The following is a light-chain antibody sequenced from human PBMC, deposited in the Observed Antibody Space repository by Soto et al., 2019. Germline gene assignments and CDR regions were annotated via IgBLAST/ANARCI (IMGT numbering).Light chain of an antibody. V-gene: IGLV2-11*01. J-gene: IGLJ1*01. CDR1: SSDVGRYDY. Sequence: QSALTQPRSLSGSPGQSVTIACTGTSSDVGRYDYVSWYQQHPGEAPKLVVYDVTKRPSGVPDRFSGSKSGNTASLTISGLQAEDEADYYCCSYAGSYSYVFGTGTKRTVL. CDR3: CSYAGSYSYV. CDR2: DVT.